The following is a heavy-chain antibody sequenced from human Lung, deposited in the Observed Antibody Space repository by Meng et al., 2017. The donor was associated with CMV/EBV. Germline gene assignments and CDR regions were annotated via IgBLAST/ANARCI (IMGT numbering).Heavy chain of an antibody. J-gene: IGHJ4*02. V-gene: IGHV3-15*01. CDR2: IKSRNDGGTA. CDR3: TTGFGTAEAF. D-gene: IGHD1-1*01. Sequence: GESXKISXAASGFTFRTTWMSWVRQAPGKGLDWVGRIKSRNDGGTADHGTPVKGRFTISRDDSKDTLYLKMNSLRVEDTAIYYCTTGFGTAEAFWGQGTLVTVSS. CDR1: GFTFRTTW.